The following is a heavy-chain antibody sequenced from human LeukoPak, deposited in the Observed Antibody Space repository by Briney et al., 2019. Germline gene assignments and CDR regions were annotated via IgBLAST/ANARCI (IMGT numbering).Heavy chain of an antibody. CDR2: IDASGTT. V-gene: IGHV4-4*07. CDR1: GGSIRSNY. J-gene: IGHJ5*02. CDR3: ARDRGGGWFDP. Sequence: PSGTLSLTCTVSGGSIRSNYWSWIRQPAGEGLEWIGRIDASGTTNYSPSLKTRLTMSVDTSKNQFSLRLSSVTAADTAVYYCARDRGGGWFDPWGQGILVTVSS. D-gene: IGHD3-16*01.